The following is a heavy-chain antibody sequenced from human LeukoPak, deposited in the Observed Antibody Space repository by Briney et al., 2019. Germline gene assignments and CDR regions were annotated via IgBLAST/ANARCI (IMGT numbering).Heavy chain of an antibody. J-gene: IGHJ4*02. CDR3: ARHRGRYYDSSGVNPFDY. Sequence: LETLSLTCTVSGGSISSSSYYWGWIRQPPGKGLEWIGSIYYSGSTYYNPSLKSRVTISVDTSKNQFSLKLSSVTAADTAVYYCARHRGRYYDSSGVNPFDYWGQGTLVTVSS. CDR2: IYYSGST. CDR1: GGSISSSSYY. D-gene: IGHD3-22*01. V-gene: IGHV4-39*01.